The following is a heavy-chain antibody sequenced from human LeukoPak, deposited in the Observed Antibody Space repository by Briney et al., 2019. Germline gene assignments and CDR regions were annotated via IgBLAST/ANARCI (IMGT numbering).Heavy chain of an antibody. V-gene: IGHV3-21*03. CDR1: GLTVRNNF. Sequence: GGSLRLSCAASGLTVRNNFMSWVRQAPGKGLEWVSFIFSSSTYIYYTDSVKGRFTISRDNARNSLYLQMDNLRAEDTGVYYCARDFYDGFALDYWGQGTLVTVSS. CDR2: IFSSSTYI. D-gene: IGHD2/OR15-2a*01. CDR3: ARDFYDGFALDY. J-gene: IGHJ4*02.